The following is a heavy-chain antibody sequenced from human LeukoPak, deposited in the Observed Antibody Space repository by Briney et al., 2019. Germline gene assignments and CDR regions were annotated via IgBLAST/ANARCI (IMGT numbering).Heavy chain of an antibody. D-gene: IGHD2-2*01. CDR2: FDPGDGET. Sequence: ASVKVSCTVSGDTLSELSMHWVRQAPGKGLEWMGGFDPGDGETIYAQKFQGRVTMTEDTSTDTAYMELNSLRSDDTAVYYCATDPGEIVPAAKGPRGDYCYGMDVWGQGTTVTVSS. V-gene: IGHV1-24*01. CDR1: GDTLSELS. J-gene: IGHJ6*02. CDR3: ATDPGEIVPAAKGPRGDYCYGMDV.